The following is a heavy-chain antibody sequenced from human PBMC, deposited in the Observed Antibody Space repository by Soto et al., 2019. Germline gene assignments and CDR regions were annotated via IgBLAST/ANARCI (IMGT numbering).Heavy chain of an antibody. J-gene: IGHJ4*02. Sequence: GESLKISCQASGYTFSNYWIAWVRQMPGKGLEWMGLIDPGDSDTRYTPSLNGHVTISVDTSLGFAYLQWSGLKASDTAMYFCVRLGNPGIVGATDWGQGTLVTVSS. CDR3: VRLGNPGIVGATD. CDR2: IDPGDSDT. V-gene: IGHV5-51*01. CDR1: GYTFSNYW. D-gene: IGHD3-10*01.